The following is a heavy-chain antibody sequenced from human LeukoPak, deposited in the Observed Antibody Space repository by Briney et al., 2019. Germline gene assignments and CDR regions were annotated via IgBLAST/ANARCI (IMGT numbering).Heavy chain of an antibody. CDR2: ISSSGSTI. V-gene: IGHV3-48*03. J-gene: IGHJ5*02. D-gene: IGHD5-24*01. CDR3: ASRDGYNVP. CDR1: GFTFSSYE. Sequence: GGSLRLSCAASGFTFSSYEMNWVRQAPGKGLEWVSYISSSGSTIYYADSVKGRFTISRDNAKNSLYLQMNSPRAEDTAVYYCASRDGYNVPWGQGTLVTVSS.